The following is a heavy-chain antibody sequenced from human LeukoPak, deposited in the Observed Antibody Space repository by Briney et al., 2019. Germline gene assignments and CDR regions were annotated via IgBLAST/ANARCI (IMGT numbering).Heavy chain of an antibody. J-gene: IGHJ4*02. V-gene: IGHV3-23*01. D-gene: IGHD3-10*01. CDR3: AKDYMKGITMVRGVITALDY. CDR1: GLTFRSYA. Sequence: GGSLRLSCAASGLTFRSYAMTWVRQVPGKGLEWVSTISGRGGDTDYADSVKGRFTISRDNSKNTLYLQMNSLRAEDTAVYYCAKDYMKGITMVRGVITALDYWGQGTLVTVSS. CDR2: ISGRGGDT.